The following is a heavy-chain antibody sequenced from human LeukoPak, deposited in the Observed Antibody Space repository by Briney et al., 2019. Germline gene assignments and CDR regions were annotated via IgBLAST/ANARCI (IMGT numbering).Heavy chain of an antibody. Sequence: ASVKVSCKASGYTFTGYYMHWVRQAPGQGLEWMGWINPNSGGTNYAQKFQGRVTMTRDTSISTAYMELSRLRSDDTAVYYCARTTMIVVVIDAAFDIWGQGTMVTVSS. D-gene: IGHD3-22*01. CDR3: ARTTMIVVVIDAAFDI. CDR1: GYTFTGYY. CDR2: INPNSGGT. J-gene: IGHJ3*02. V-gene: IGHV1-2*02.